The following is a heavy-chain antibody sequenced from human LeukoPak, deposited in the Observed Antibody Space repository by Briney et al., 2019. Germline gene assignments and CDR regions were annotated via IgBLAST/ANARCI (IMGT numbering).Heavy chain of an antibody. D-gene: IGHD3-10*01. CDR3: TKERPEEYYESGSYFVF. Sequence: GGSLRLSCAASGFTFRSFVMHWVRQAPGKGLEWVAAISYEDGTNKYYADSVKGRFTISRDNSKTTLFLQMNSLRAEDTAIYYCTKERPEEYYESGSYFVFWGQGTLVTVSS. J-gene: IGHJ4*02. CDR1: GFTFRSFV. V-gene: IGHV3-30*18. CDR2: ISYEDGTNK.